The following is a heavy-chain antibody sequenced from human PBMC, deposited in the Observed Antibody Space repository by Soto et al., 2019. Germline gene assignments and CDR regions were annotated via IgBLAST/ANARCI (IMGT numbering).Heavy chain of an antibody. J-gene: IGHJ6*02. CDR3: TGLVDYDFWGYYYYGMDV. CDR2: IKNKTDGGTT. Sequence: PGGSLRLSCAASGFTFSNAWMNWVRQAPGKGLEWVGRIKNKTDGGTTDYAAPVKGRFTISRDDSKNTLYLQMNSLKTEDTAVYYCTGLVDYDFWGYYYYGMDVWGQGTTVTVSS. D-gene: IGHD3-3*01. V-gene: IGHV3-15*07. CDR1: GFTFSNAW.